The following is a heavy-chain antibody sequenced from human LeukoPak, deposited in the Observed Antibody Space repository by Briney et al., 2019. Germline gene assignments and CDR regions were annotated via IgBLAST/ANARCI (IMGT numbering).Heavy chain of an antibody. Sequence: GGSLRLSCAASGFTFSSYAMSWVRQAPGKGLEWVSAISGSGGSTYYADSVKGRFTISRDNAKNSLYLQMNSLRVEDTAVYYCARDAYGATFDAFDIWGRGTTVTVSS. CDR1: GFTFSSYA. CDR3: ARDAYGATFDAFDI. CDR2: ISGSGGST. V-gene: IGHV3-23*01. J-gene: IGHJ3*02. D-gene: IGHD4-17*01.